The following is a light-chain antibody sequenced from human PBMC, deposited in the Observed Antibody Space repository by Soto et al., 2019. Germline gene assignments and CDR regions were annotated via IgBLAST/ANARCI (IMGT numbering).Light chain of an antibody. CDR1: SSDIGAYKF. V-gene: IGLV2-8*01. J-gene: IGLJ2*01. CDR2: EVS. Sequence: QSALTQPPSASGSPGQSVAISCTGTSSDIGAYKFVSWYQQHPGKAPKLIISEVSIRPSGVPDRFSGSKSGNTASLTVSGLLADDEADYYCSLYAGSNNVVFGGGTKVTVL. CDR3: SLYAGSNNVV.